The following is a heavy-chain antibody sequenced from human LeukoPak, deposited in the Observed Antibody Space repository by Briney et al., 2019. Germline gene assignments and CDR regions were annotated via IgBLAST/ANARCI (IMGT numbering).Heavy chain of an antibody. V-gene: IGHV3-53*01. Sequence: GGSLRLSCAASGFTVSSNYMSWVRQAPGKGLEWVSVICSGGSTYYADSVKGRFTISRDNFKNTLYLQMNSLRAEDTAVYYCARDITSSGYKSPYYMDVWGKGTTVTVSS. CDR3: ARDITSSGYKSPYYMDV. CDR1: GFTVSSNY. CDR2: ICSGGST. J-gene: IGHJ6*03. D-gene: IGHD3-22*01.